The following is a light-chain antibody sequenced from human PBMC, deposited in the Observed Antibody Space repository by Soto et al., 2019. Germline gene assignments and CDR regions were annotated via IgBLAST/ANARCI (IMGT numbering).Light chain of an antibody. CDR2: DVS. CDR1: SSDVGGYNY. J-gene: IGLJ1*01. CDR3: SSYTSSSTPYV. Sequence: QSALTQPASVSGSPGQSITISCTGTSSDVGGYNYVSWYQQHPGKAPKLMINDVSSRPSGVSNRFSGAKSGNTASLTISGLQTEDEADYYCSSYTSSSTPYVFGTGTKLTVL. V-gene: IGLV2-14*01.